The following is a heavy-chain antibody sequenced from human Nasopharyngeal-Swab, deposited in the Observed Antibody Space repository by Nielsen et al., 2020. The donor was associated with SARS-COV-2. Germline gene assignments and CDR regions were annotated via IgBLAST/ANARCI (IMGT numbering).Heavy chain of an antibody. CDR3: AKDRWELSNFDY. Sequence: GESLKISCAASGFTFSSYGMHWGRQAPGKGLEWVAVISYDGSNKYYADSVKGRFTISRDNSKNTLSLQMNGLRTEDTAVYYCAKDRWELSNFDYWGQGTLVTVSS. CDR2: ISYDGSNK. J-gene: IGHJ4*02. CDR1: GFTFSSYG. V-gene: IGHV3-30*18. D-gene: IGHD1-26*01.